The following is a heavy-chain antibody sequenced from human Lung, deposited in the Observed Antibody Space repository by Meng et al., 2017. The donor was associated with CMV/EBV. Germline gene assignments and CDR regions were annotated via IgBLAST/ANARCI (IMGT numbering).Heavy chain of an antibody. D-gene: IGHD1-1*01. CDR3: AKDNAGSIWYFDL. CDR1: GFTFSSFG. J-gene: IGHJ2*01. V-gene: IGHV3-30*02. Sequence: AASGFTFSSFGMHWVRQAPGKGLAWVAFIRYDGNNRKYVDSVKGRFAISRDNSKNTLYLQMNSLRPEDTAVYFCAKDNAGSIWYFDLWGRGTLVTVSS. CDR2: IRYDGNNR.